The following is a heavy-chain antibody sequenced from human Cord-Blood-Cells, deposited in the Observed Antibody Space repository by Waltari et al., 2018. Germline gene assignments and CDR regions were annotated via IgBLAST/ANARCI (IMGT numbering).Heavy chain of an antibody. V-gene: IGHV4-38-2*02. CDR3: ARAVESCSGGSCYSYYYGMDV. CDR1: GYSISSGYY. J-gene: IGHJ6*02. CDR2: IYHSGST. Sequence: QVQLQESGPGLVKPSETLSLTCTVSGYSISSGYYWGWIRQPPGKGLEWIGSIYHSGSTYYNPSLKSRVTISVDTSKNQFSLKLSSVTAADTAVYYCARAVESCSGGSCYSYYYGMDVWDQGTTVTVSS. D-gene: IGHD2-15*01.